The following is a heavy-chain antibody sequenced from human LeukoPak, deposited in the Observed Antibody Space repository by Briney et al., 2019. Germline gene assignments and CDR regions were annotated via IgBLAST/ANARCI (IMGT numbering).Heavy chain of an antibody. J-gene: IGHJ4*02. D-gene: IGHD5-24*01. CDR1: GGSVSSGSYY. V-gene: IGHV4-61*01. CDR3: ARGRDGYIFDY. CDR2: IYYSGST. Sequence: SSETLSLTCTVSGGSVSSGSYYWSWIRQPPGKGLEWIGYIYYSGSTNYNPSLKSRVTISVDTSKNQFSLKLSSVTAADTAVYYCARGRDGYIFDYWGQGTLVTVSS.